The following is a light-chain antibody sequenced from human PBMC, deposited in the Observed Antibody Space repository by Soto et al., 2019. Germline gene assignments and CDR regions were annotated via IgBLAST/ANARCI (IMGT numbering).Light chain of an antibody. CDR1: SSDVGSYNY. J-gene: IGLJ1*01. Sequence: QSALTQPRSVSGSPGQSVTISCTGTSSDVGSYNYVSWYQQHPGKAPKLMIYDVSKRPSGVPDRFSGSKSGNTASLVISGLQAEDESDYYCCSYAGSYTYVFGTGTKVT. CDR2: DVS. V-gene: IGLV2-11*01. CDR3: CSYAGSYTYV.